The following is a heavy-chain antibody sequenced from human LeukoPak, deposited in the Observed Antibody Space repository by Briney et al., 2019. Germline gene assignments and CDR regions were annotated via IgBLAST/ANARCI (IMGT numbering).Heavy chain of an antibody. CDR3: AAHPPSYYDFWGNYYYYYMDV. CDR1: GFTVSSNY. CDR2: IYSGGST. D-gene: IGHD3-3*01. Sequence: GESLKISCAASGFTVSSNYMSWVRQAPGKGLEWVSVIYSGGSTYYADSVKGRFTISRDNSKNTLYLQMNSLRAEDTAVYYCAAHPPSYYDFWGNYYYYYMDVWGKGTTVTVSS. V-gene: IGHV3-53*01. J-gene: IGHJ6*03.